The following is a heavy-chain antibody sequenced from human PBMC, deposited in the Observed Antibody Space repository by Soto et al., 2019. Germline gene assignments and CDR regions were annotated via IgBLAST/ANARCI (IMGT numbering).Heavy chain of an antibody. CDR1: GGSISSGDYY. D-gene: IGHD3-22*01. J-gene: IGHJ5*02. Sequence: SETLSLTCTVSGGSISSGDYYWSWIRQPPGKGLEWIGYIYYRGSTYYNPSLKSRVTISVDTSKNQFSLKLSSVTAADTAVYYCAGVSGYYDSRNWFDPWGQGTLVTVSS. CDR2: IYYRGST. V-gene: IGHV4-30-4*01. CDR3: AGVSGYYDSRNWFDP.